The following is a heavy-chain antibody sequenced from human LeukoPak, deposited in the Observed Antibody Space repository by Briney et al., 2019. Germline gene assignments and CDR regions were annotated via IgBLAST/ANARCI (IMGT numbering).Heavy chain of an antibody. CDR1: GFIFSSYG. D-gene: IGHD2-2*01. Sequence: PGGSLRLSCAASGFIFSSYGMHWVRQAPGKGLEWVAVIWFDGSNKYYADSVKGRFTISRDNSKNTLYLQMNSLRAEDTAVYYCAKDLSSYALYYFDYWGQGTLVTVSS. J-gene: IGHJ4*02. V-gene: IGHV3-30*02. CDR3: AKDLSSYALYYFDY. CDR2: IWFDGSNK.